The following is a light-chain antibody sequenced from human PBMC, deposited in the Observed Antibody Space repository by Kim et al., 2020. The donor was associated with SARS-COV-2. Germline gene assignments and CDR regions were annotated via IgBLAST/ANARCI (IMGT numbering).Light chain of an antibody. CDR1: SSCVGGYNY. J-gene: IGLJ3*02. CDR2: DVR. Sequence: GESITITCTGTSSCVGGYNYVSWYQQHPGKAPKLMIYDVRKWPSGVSNRFSGSKSGNTASLTVSGLQAEDEADYYCSSHTSSSTLVFGGGTQLTVL. CDR3: SSHTSSSTLV. V-gene: IGLV2-14*03.